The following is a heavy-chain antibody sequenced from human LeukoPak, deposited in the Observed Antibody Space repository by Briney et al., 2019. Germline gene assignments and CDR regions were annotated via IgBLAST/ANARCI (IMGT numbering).Heavy chain of an antibody. CDR3: AREDFLTDY. CDR1: GYTFTSYA. CDR2: INTNTGNP. J-gene: IGHJ4*02. V-gene: IGHV7-4-1*02. Sequence: ASVNVSCTASGYTFTSYAMNWVRQAPGQGLEWMGWINTNTGNPTYAQGFTGRFVFSLDTSVSTAYLQISSLKAEDTAVHYCAREDFLTDYWGQGTLVTVSS. D-gene: IGHD4/OR15-4a*01.